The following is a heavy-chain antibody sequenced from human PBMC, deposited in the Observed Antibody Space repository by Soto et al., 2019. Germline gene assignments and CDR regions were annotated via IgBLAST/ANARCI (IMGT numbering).Heavy chain of an antibody. CDR3: ARGRRLGATGRGTYYYGMDV. CDR1: GGSISSGDYY. D-gene: IGHD1-26*01. CDR2: IYYSGST. J-gene: IGHJ6*02. Sequence: PSETLSLTCTVSGGSISSGDYYWSWIRQPPGKGLEWIGYIYYSGSTYYNPSLKSRVTISVDTSKNQFSLKLSSVTAADTAVYYCARGRRLGATGRGTYYYGMDVWGQGTTVTVSS. V-gene: IGHV4-30-4*01.